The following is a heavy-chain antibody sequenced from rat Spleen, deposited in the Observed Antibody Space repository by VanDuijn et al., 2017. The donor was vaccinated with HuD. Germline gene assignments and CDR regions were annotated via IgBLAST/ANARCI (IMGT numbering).Heavy chain of an antibody. CDR3: ARERGWEQLFDY. CDR1: GFTFSSYV. Sequence: EVQLVESGGGLVQPGGSLKVSCVASGFTFSSYVMHWFRQAPENGIEWLAYINTDSTRTHHAETVKGRFTISRDNAKNTVDMQLSSLRSEDTAMYFCARERGWEQLFDYWGQGVMVTVSS. V-gene: IGHV5-43*01. J-gene: IGHJ2*01. CDR2: INTDSTRT. D-gene: IGHD1-2*01.